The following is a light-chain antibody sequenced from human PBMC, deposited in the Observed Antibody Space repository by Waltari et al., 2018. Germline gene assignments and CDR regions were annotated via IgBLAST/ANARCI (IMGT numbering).Light chain of an antibody. CDR3: MQPLQSPRT. CDR2: LTS. J-gene: IGKJ2*01. CDR1: QSLLHSNGYYY. V-gene: IGKV2-28*01. Sequence: DIVMTQSPLSLSVTPGEPASISCRSSQSLLHSNGYYYLDWYLQKPGQSPQLLMSLTSHRASGAPDRFSGSGSGTDFTLKISRVEAEDVGVYYCMQPLQSPRTFGQGTKLEIK.